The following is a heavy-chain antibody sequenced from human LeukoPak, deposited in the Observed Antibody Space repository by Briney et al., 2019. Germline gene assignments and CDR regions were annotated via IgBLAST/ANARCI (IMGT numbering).Heavy chain of an antibody. CDR3: ARDRASGHPFDY. CDR1: GYTFTSYG. J-gene: IGHJ4*02. V-gene: IGHV1-18*01. CDR2: ISAYNGNT. D-gene: IGHD3-10*01. Sequence: ASVKVSCKASGYTFTSYGISWVRQAPGQGLEWMGWISAYNGNTNYAQKLQGRVTMTTDTSTSTAYMERRSLRSDDTAVYYCARDRASGHPFDYWGQGTLVTVSS.